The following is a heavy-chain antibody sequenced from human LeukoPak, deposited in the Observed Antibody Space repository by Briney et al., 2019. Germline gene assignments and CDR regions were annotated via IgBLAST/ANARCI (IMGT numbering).Heavy chain of an antibody. V-gene: IGHV1-46*01. CDR2: INPSGGST. CDR1: GYTFTSYY. CDR3: ARGRIWQGAFDI. J-gene: IGHJ3*02. Sequence: ASVKVSCKASGYTFTSYYMHWVRQAPGQGLEWMGIINPSGGSTSYAQKFQGRVTMTRNTSISTAYMELSSLRSEDTAVYYCARGRIWQGAFDIWGQGTMVTVSS. D-gene: IGHD2/OR15-2a*01.